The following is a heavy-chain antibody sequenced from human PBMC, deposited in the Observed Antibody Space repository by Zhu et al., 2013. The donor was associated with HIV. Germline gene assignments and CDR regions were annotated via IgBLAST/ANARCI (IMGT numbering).Heavy chain of an antibody. Sequence: QVLQVQSGAEMKKPGASVKVSCKASGYMFTRYGISWVRQAPGQGLEWMGWISAYNGNTNYAQKLQGRVTMTTDTSTSTAYMELRTLRSDDTAVYYCARVAPSDYYYYMDVWGKGTTVTVSS. CDR3: ARVAPSDYYYYMDV. CDR1: GYMFTRYG. CDR2: ISAYNGNT. V-gene: IGHV1-18*01. J-gene: IGHJ6*03.